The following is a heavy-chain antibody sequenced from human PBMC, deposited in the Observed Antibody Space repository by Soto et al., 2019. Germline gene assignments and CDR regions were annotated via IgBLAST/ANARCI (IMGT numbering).Heavy chain of an antibody. D-gene: IGHD3-16*01. CDR2: IYGSGGT. Sequence: QVQLQESGPGLVKASETLSLTRTVSGGSMFSYYWSWIRQPAGKGLEWIARIYGSGGTNYNPSLKSRVTMSLDTSKNKFSLRLKSVTAADTAVYYCAREGASSYASRHFDNWGPGTLVTVSS. J-gene: IGHJ4*02. CDR3: AREGASSYASRHFDN. CDR1: GGSMFSYY. V-gene: IGHV4-4*07.